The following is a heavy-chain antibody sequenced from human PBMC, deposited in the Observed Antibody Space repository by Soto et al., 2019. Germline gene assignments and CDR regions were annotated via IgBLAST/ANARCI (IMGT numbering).Heavy chain of an antibody. V-gene: IGHV1-46*01. CDR3: ARSEPYSKARMNGDHGPAIFDY. CDR1: GYTFTSYY. CDR2: INPSGGST. D-gene: IGHD4-4*01. J-gene: IGHJ4*02. Sequence: ASVKVSCKASGYTFTSYYMHWVRQAPGQGLEWMGIINPSGGSTSYAQKFQGRVTMTRDTSTSTAYMELSSLRSEDTAVYYCARSEPYSKARMNGDHGPAIFDYWGQGTLVTVSS.